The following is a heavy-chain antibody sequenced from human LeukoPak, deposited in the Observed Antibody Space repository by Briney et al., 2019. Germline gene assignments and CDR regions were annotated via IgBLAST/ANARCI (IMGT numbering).Heavy chain of an antibody. Sequence: SETLSLTCTVSGGSISSYYWSWIRQPAGKGLEWIGRIYTSGSTNYNPSLKSRVTMSVDTSKNQFSLKLSSVTAADTAVYYCARGVYYGSGSYSGYYYYGMDGWGQGTTVTVSS. D-gene: IGHD3-10*01. CDR2: IYTSGST. CDR1: GGSISSYY. CDR3: ARGVYYGSGSYSGYYYYGMDG. J-gene: IGHJ6*02. V-gene: IGHV4-4*07.